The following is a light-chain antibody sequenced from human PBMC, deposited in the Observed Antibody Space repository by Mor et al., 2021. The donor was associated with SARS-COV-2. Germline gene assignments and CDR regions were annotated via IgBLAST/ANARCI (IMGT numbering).Light chain of an antibody. CDR1: KNY. V-gene: IGKV4-1*01. CDR3: QQFYSAPLT. J-gene: IGKJ4*01. Sequence: KNYLVWYQQKPGLPPKLLISWASTRESGVPNRFSGSGSGTDFSLTISNLQAQDVAVYYCQQFYSAPLTFGGGTKVEI. CDR2: WAS.